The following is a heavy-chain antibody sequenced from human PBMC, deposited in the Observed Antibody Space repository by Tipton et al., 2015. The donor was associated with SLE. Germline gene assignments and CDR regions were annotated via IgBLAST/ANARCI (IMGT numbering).Heavy chain of an antibody. J-gene: IGHJ3*02. V-gene: IGHV3-7*01. CDR3: ARDREGWADAFDI. Sequence: LSLTCAVYGESFSGYYWSWVRQAPGKGLEWVANIKQDGSEKYYVDSVKGRFTISRDNAKNSLYLQMNSLRAEDTAMYYCARDREGWADAFDIWGQGTMVTVSS. CDR2: IKQDGSEK. D-gene: IGHD1-26*01. CDR1: GESFSGYY.